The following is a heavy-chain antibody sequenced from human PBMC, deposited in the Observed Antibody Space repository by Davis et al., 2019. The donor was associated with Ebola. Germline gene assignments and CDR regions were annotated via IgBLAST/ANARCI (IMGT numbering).Heavy chain of an antibody. J-gene: IGHJ6*02. Sequence: PGGSLRLSCAASGFTFSSYGMHWVRQAPGKGLEWVAVISYDGSNKYYADSVKGRFTISRDNSKNTLYLQMNSLRAEDTAVYYCAKGGGYSYGFYYYGMDVWGQGTTVTVSS. CDR2: ISYDGSNK. V-gene: IGHV3-30*18. CDR1: GFTFSSYG. CDR3: AKGGGYSYGFYYYGMDV. D-gene: IGHD5-18*01.